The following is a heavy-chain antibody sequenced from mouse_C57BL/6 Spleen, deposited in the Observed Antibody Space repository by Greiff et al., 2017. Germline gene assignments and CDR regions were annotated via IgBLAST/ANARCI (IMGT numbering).Heavy chain of an antibody. V-gene: IGHV1-63*01. CDR3: AREPVEGLYYFGY. J-gene: IGHJ2*01. D-gene: IGHD1-1*01. CDR1: GYTFTNYW. Sequence: QVQLQQSGAELVRPGTSVKMSCKASGYTFTNYWIGWAKQRPGHGLEWIGAIYPGGGYTNYNEKFKGKATLTADKSSSTAYMQFSSLTSEDSAIYYCAREPVEGLYYFGYWGQGTTLTVSS. CDR2: IYPGGGYT.